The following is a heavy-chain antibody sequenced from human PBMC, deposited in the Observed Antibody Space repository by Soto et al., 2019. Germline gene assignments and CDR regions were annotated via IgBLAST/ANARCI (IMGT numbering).Heavy chain of an antibody. CDR2: IYYSGST. J-gene: IGHJ4*02. CDR3: ASHDYGDYGRVDY. D-gene: IGHD4-17*01. V-gene: IGHV4-31*03. Sequence: SETLSLTCTVSGVSISSGVYYWSWIRQHPGKGLEWIGYIYYSGSTYYNPSLKSRVTISVDTSKNQFSLKLSSVTAADTAVYYCASHDYGDYGRVDYWGQGTLVTVSS. CDR1: GVSISSGVYY.